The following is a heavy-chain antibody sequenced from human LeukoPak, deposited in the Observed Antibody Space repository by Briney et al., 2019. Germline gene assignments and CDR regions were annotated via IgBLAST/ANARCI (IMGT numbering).Heavy chain of an antibody. CDR1: GFTVSSNY. V-gene: IGHV3-66*01. CDR3: ARDRRGEDAFDI. Sequence: GGSLRLSCAASGFTVSSNYMSWVRQAPGKGLEWVSVNYSGGSTYYADSVKGRFTISRDNSKNTLYLQMNSLRAEDTAVYYCARDRRGEDAFDIWGQGTMVTVSS. CDR2: NYSGGST. J-gene: IGHJ3*02. D-gene: IGHD3-10*01.